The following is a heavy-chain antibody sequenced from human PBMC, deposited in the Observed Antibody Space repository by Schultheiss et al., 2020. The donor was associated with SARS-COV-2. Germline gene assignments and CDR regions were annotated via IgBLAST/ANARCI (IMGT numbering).Heavy chain of an antibody. J-gene: IGHJ4*02. Sequence: GESLKISCAASGFTFSDYYMSWIRQAPGKGLEWVSAISGSGGSTHYADSVKGRFTISRDNAKNSLYLQMNSLRAEDTAVYYCARAAIDYWGQGTLVTVSS. CDR2: ISGSGGST. CDR3: ARAAIDY. CDR1: GFTFSDYY. V-gene: IGHV3-11*01. D-gene: IGHD3-9*01.